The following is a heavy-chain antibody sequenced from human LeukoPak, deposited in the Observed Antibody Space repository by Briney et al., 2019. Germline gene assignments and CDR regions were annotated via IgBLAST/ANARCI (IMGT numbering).Heavy chain of an antibody. J-gene: IGHJ4*02. Sequence: GASVKVSCKASGYTFTGYYMHWVRQAPGQGLEWMGWINPNSGGTNYAQKFQGRATMTRDTSISTAYMELSRLRSDDTVVYYCARVRSSGYDEVPLDYWGQGTLVTVSS. CDR2: INPNSGGT. V-gene: IGHV1-2*02. CDR1: GYTFTGYY. CDR3: ARVRSSGYDEVPLDY. D-gene: IGHD5-12*01.